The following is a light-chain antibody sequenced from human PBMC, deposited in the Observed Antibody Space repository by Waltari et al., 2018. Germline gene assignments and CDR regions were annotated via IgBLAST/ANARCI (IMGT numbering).Light chain of an antibody. Sequence: QSVLTQPPSASGTPGQRVTISCSGSSSNIGSNTVHWYQQLPGTAPKLLIYTNYQRPPGVPDRFAGSKSGTSASLAISGLQSEDEADYYCGAWDDSLNGGVFGGGTKLTVL. V-gene: IGLV1-44*01. CDR3: GAWDDSLNGGV. J-gene: IGLJ3*02. CDR1: SSNIGSNT. CDR2: TNY.